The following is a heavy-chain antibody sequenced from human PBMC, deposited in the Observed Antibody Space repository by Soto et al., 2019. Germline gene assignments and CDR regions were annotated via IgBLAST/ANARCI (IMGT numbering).Heavy chain of an antibody. J-gene: IGHJ4*02. CDR2: THLGGTT. CDR3: VREGSGSSFFDY. D-gene: IGHD3-10*01. V-gene: IGHV4-4*02. Sequence: QVQLQESGPGLVKPSGTLSLTCDVSGGSISSNNWWSWVRQPPGMRLEWIGETHLGGTTNYNPSLKGRVTISVDKSKNQFSLKLSSVTAADTALYYCVREGSGSSFFDYWGQGTLVTVSS. CDR1: GGSISSNNW.